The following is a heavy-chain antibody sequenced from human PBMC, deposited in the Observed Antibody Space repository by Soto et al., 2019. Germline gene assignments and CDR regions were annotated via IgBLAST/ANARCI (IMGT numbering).Heavy chain of an antibody. D-gene: IGHD3-16*01. Sequence: QVQLQESGPGLVKPSETLSLTCTVSGGSISSYYWSWIRQPPGKGLEWIGYIYYSGSTNYNPSLNSRGTMSVDTSKNQFSLKLGSVTAADTAVYYCAGHLGGWYFDLWGRGTLVTVSS. V-gene: IGHV4-59*08. CDR2: IYYSGST. J-gene: IGHJ2*01. CDR1: GGSISSYY. CDR3: AGHLGGWYFDL.